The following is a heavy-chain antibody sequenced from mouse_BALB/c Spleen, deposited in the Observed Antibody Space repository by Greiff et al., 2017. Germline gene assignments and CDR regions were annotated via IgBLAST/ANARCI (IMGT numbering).Heavy chain of an antibody. Sequence: EVKLMESGGGLVQPKGSLKLSCAASGFTFNTYAMNWVRQAPGKGLEWVARIRSKSNNYATYYADSVKDRFTISRDDSQSMLYLQMNNLKTEDTAMYYCVREDNYPFAYWGQGTLVTVSA. CDR1: GFTFNTYA. J-gene: IGHJ3*01. V-gene: IGHV10-1*02. CDR2: IRSKSNNYAT. CDR3: VREDNYPFAY. D-gene: IGHD1-3*01.